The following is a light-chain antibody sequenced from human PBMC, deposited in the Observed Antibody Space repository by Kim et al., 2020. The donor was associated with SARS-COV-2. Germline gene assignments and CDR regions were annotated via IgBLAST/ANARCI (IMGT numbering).Light chain of an antibody. CDR3: QAWVSITEV. CDR2: QDS. J-gene: IGLJ2*01. CDR1: KLGEKY. Sequence: SYELTQPPSVSVSPGQTASITCSGDKLGEKYACWYQQKPGQSPVLVIYQDSKRPSGIPERFSGSNSGNTATLTISGTQAMDEADYYCQAWVSITEVFGGGTQLTVL. V-gene: IGLV3-1*01.